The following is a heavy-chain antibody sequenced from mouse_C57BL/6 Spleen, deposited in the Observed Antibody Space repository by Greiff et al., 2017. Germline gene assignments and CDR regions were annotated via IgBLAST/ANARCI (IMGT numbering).Heavy chain of an antibody. CDR3: ARDYGSSYGYFDV. CDR2: ISDGGSYT. CDR1: GFTFSSYA. J-gene: IGHJ1*03. Sequence: DVQLVESGGGLVKPGGSLKLSCAASGFTFSSYAMSWVRQTPEKRLEWVATISDGGSYTYYPDNVKGRFTISRDNAKNNLYLQMSHLKSEDTAMYYCARDYGSSYGYFDVWGTGTTVTVSS. V-gene: IGHV5-4*01. D-gene: IGHD1-1*01.